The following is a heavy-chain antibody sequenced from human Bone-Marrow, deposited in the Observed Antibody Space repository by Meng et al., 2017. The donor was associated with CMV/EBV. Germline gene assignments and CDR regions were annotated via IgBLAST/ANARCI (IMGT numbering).Heavy chain of an antibody. CDR3: ERSAGRDGH. V-gene: IGHV3-74*01. CDR1: GFTFSSYW. Sequence: GGSLRLSCAASGFTFSSYWMHWVRQAPGKGLVWVSRINNDGSTTNYADSVKGRFTISRDNAKNTLYLQMNSLRAEDTAVYYCERSAGRDGHWGPGTLVTVSS. CDR2: INNDGSTT. D-gene: IGHD1-26*01. J-gene: IGHJ4*02.